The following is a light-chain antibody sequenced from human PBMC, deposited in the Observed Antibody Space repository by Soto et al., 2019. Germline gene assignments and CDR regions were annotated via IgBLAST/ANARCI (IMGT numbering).Light chain of an antibody. CDR2: DVS. Sequence: QSALTQPPSASGSPGQSVAISCTGTASDIGGYTFVSWYQQHPGKAPKLLIYDVSNRPSGVSNRFSGSKSGNTASLTISGLQAEDEADYYCSSYTSTSTPHVFGTGTKVTVL. CDR3: SSYTSTSTPHV. J-gene: IGLJ1*01. V-gene: IGLV2-14*01. CDR1: ASDIGGYTF.